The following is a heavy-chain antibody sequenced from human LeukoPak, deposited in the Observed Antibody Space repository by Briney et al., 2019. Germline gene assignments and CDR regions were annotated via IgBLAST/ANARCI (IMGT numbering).Heavy chain of an antibody. CDR3: ARGIYSSDAFDI. CDR1: GGSISSYY. V-gene: IGHV4-59*01. J-gene: IGHJ3*02. Sequence: SETLSLTCTVSGGSISSYYWNWIRQRPGKGLEWIGYIYYSGSTNYNPSLKSRVTMSIGTSKNQFSLKLSSVTAADTAVYYCARGIYSSDAFDIWGQGTMVTVSS. D-gene: IGHD6-13*01. CDR2: IYYSGST.